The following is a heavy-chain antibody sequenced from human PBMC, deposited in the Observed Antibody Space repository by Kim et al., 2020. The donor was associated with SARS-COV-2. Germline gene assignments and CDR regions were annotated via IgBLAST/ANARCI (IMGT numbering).Heavy chain of an antibody. CDR2: ISAYNGNT. D-gene: IGHD3-16*02. Sequence: ASVKVSCKASGYTFTSYGISWVRQAPGQGLEWMGWISAYNGNTNYAQKLQGRVTMTTDTSTSTAYMELRSLRSDDTAVYYCARSTFGGVICYSFGYWGQGTLVTVSS. CDR1: GYTFTSYG. V-gene: IGHV1-18*04. J-gene: IGHJ4*02. CDR3: ARSTFGGVICYSFGY.